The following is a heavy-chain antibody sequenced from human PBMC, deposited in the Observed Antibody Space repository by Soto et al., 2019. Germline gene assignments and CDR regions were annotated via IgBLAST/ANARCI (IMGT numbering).Heavy chain of an antibody. CDR1: GFTFSSYS. CDR3: ARGVNYDFWSGYWGVYYYYGMDV. J-gene: IGHJ6*02. Sequence: GGSLRLSCAASGFTFSSYSMNWVRQAPGKGLEWVSSISSSSSYIYYADSVKGRFTISRDNAKNSLYLQMNSLRAEDTAVYYCARGVNYDFWSGYWGVYYYYGMDVWGQGTTVTVSS. D-gene: IGHD3-3*01. V-gene: IGHV3-21*01. CDR2: ISSSSSYI.